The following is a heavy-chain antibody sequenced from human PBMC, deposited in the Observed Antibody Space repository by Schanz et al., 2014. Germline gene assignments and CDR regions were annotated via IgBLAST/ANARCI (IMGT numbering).Heavy chain of an antibody. Sequence: QVHLVQSGSEVKKPGSSVKVSCKASGGTFSSYAFSWVRQAPGQGLEWMGKIIPILGMENYAQKFQGRVTITADISTSTAYMDLSRLRSDDTAVYYCARGCSSWEDSFDYWGQGTLVTVSS. J-gene: IGHJ4*02. CDR1: GGTFSSYA. D-gene: IGHD6-13*01. V-gene: IGHV1-69*09. CDR3: ARGCSSWEDSFDY. CDR2: IIPILGME.